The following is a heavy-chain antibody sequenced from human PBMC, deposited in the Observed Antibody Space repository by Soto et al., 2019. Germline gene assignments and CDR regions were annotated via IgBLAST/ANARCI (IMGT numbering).Heavy chain of an antibody. Sequence: GGSLRLSCAASGFTFSSYAMSWVRQAPGKGLEWVSAISGSGGSTYYADSVKGRFTISRDNSKNTLYLQMNSLRAEDTAVYYCAKLGWWGAQIVVVPIYYYGMDVWGQGTTVTVSS. CDR1: GFTFSSYA. CDR3: AKLGWWGAQIVVVPIYYYGMDV. D-gene: IGHD2-15*01. J-gene: IGHJ6*02. CDR2: ISGSGGST. V-gene: IGHV3-23*01.